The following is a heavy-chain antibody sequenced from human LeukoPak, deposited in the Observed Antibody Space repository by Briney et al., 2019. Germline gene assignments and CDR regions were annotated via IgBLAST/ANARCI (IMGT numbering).Heavy chain of an antibody. CDR1: GGSFSGYY. CDR3: ARWRMATISD. J-gene: IGHJ4*02. D-gene: IGHD5-24*01. V-gene: IGHV4-34*01. Sequence: PSEALSLTCAVYGGSFSGYYWSWIRQPPGKGLEWIGEINHSGSTNYNPSLKSRVTISVDTSKNQFSLKLSSVTAADTAVYYCARWRMATISDWGQGTLVTVSS. CDR2: INHSGST.